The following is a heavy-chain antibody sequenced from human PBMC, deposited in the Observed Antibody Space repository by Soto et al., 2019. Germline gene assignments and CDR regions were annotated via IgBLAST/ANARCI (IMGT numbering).Heavy chain of an antibody. CDR1: GGSISSGGYY. CDR2: IYYSGST. J-gene: IGHJ4*02. CDR3: ARGSYGDPIYFDY. D-gene: IGHD4-17*01. Sequence: SQTLSLTCTVSGGSISSGGYYWSWIRQHPGKGLEWIGYIYYSGSTYYNPSLKSRVTISVDTSKNQFSLKLSSVTAADTAVYYCARGSYGDPIYFDYWGQGTLVTVSS. V-gene: IGHV4-31*03.